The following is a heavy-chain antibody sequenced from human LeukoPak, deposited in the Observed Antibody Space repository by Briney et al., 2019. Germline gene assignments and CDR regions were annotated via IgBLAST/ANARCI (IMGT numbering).Heavy chain of an antibody. Sequence: SETLSLTCTVSGGSISSSSYYWGWIRQPPGKGLEWIGSIYYSGSTYYNPSLKSRVTISEDTSKNQFSLKLSSVTAADTAVYYCARHLIAAAAGTWFDPWGQGTLVTVSS. CDR3: ARHLIAAAAGTWFDP. V-gene: IGHV4-39*07. D-gene: IGHD6-13*01. J-gene: IGHJ5*02. CDR2: IYYSGST. CDR1: GGSISSSSYY.